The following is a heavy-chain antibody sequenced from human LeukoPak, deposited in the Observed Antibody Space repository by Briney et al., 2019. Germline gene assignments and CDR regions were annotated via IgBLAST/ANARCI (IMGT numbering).Heavy chain of an antibody. V-gene: IGHV1-69*13. CDR3: ASSTGSNYYYYGMDV. CDR2: IIPIFGTA. J-gene: IGHJ6*02. CDR1: GGTFSSYA. D-gene: IGHD1-26*01. Sequence: GASVKVSCKASGGTFSSYAISWVRQAPGQGLEWMGGIIPIFGTANYARKFQGRVTITADESTSTAYMELSSLRSEDTAVYYCASSTGSNYYYYGMDVRGQGTTVTVSS.